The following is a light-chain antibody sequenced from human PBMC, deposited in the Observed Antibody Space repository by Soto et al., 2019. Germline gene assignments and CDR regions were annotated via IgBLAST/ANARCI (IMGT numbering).Light chain of an antibody. V-gene: IGLV1-40*01. CDR3: QSYARSLSGWV. CDR2: GNS. CDR1: SSNIGAGYD. J-gene: IGLJ3*02. Sequence: QSVLTQPPSVSGAPGQRVTISCTESSSNIGAGYDVHWYQQLPGTAPKLLIYGNSNRPSGAPDRFSGSKSGTSASLAITGLQAEDEADYYCQSYARSLSGWVFGGGTKLTVL.